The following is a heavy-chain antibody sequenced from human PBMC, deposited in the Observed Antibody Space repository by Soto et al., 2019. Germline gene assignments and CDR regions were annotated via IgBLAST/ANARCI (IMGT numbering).Heavy chain of an antibody. D-gene: IGHD4-17*01. CDR1: GCTFSSYA. Sequence: SVKVSCKASGCTFSSYAISCVRQAPGQGLEWMGGIIPIFGTANYAQKFQGRVTITADKSTSTAYMELSSLRSEDTAVYYCAKANGDYYFDYWGQGTQVTVSS. J-gene: IGHJ4*02. CDR3: AKANGDYYFDY. V-gene: IGHV1-69*06. CDR2: IIPIFGTA.